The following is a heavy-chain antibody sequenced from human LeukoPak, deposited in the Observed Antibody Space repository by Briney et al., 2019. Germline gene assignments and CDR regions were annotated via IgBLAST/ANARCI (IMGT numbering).Heavy chain of an antibody. J-gene: IGHJ4*02. Sequence: SETLSLTCTVSGGSISSYYWSWIRQPPGKGLEWIGYIYYNGSANYNPSLKSRVTISVDTSKTQFSLKLSSVTAADTAIYYCARAQVLRPFFDYWGQGTLVTVSS. CDR1: GGSISSYY. D-gene: IGHD2/OR15-2a*01. V-gene: IGHV4-59*01. CDR2: IYYNGSA. CDR3: ARAQVLRPFFDY.